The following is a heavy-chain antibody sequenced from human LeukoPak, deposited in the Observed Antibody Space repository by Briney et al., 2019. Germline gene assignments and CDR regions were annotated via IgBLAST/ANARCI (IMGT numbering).Heavy chain of an antibody. CDR3: ARVEEVRQQLAPSPPGAFDI. V-gene: IGHV1-69*05. Sequence: SVKVSCKASGGTFSSYAISWVRQAPGQGLEWMGGIIPIFGTANYAQKFQGRVTITTDESTSTAYMELSSLRSEDTAVYYCARVEEVRQQLAPSPPGAFDIWGQGTMVTVSS. CDR1: GGTFSSYA. D-gene: IGHD6-13*01. J-gene: IGHJ3*02. CDR2: IIPIFGTA.